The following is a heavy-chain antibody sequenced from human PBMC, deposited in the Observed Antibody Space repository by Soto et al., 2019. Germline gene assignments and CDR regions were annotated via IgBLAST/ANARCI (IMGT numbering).Heavy chain of an antibody. CDR2: INPSGGST. D-gene: IGHD3-3*01. CDR3: AIRKPLLEWSYYYGMDV. V-gene: IGHV1-46*01. CDR1: GYTFTSYY. J-gene: IGHJ6*02. Sequence: GASVKVTCKASGYTFTSYYMHWVRQAPGQGLEWMGIINPSGGSTSYAQKFQGRVTMTRDTSTSAVYMELSSLRSEDTAVYYCAIRKPLLEWSYYYGMDVWGQGTTVTVSS.